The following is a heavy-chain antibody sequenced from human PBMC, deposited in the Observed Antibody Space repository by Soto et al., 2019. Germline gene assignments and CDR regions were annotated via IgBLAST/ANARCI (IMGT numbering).Heavy chain of an antibody. Sequence: QVQLVQSGAEVKKPGASVKVSCKASGYTFTSYGISWVRQAPGQGLEWMGWISAYNGNTNYAQKLQGRVTMTTDTATSTAYMELRSLRSDDTAVYYCARDGYYDSSGYRSDLDYWGQGTLCTVSS. CDR3: ARDGYYDSSGYRSDLDY. CDR1: GYTFTSYG. J-gene: IGHJ4*02. D-gene: IGHD3-22*01. V-gene: IGHV1-18*01. CDR2: ISAYNGNT.